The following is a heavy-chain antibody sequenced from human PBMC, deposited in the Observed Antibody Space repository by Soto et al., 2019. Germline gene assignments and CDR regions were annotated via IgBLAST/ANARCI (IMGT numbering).Heavy chain of an antibody. Sequence: SETLSLTCAVYGASFSGYYWSWICQPPGKGLEWIGEINHSGSTNYNPSLKSRVTISVDTSKNQFALKLSSVTAADTAVYYCVRGAYSSSSTSYYYYYYMDVRGKGTTVT. CDR2: INHSGST. CDR3: VRGAYSSSSTSYYYYYYMDV. CDR1: GASFSGYY. J-gene: IGHJ6*03. V-gene: IGHV4-34*01. D-gene: IGHD6-6*01.